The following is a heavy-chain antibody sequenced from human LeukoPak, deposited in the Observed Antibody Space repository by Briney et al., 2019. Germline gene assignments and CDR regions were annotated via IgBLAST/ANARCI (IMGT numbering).Heavy chain of an antibody. V-gene: IGHV1-8*03. Sequence: ASVKVSCKASGYTFTSYDINWVRQATGQGLEWMRWMNPNSGNTGYALKFQGRVTITRNTSISTAYMELSSLRSEDTAVYYCARNDGFDAFDIWGQGTMVTVSS. J-gene: IGHJ3*02. CDR1: GYTFTSYD. D-gene: IGHD1-1*01. CDR2: MNPNSGNT. CDR3: ARNDGFDAFDI.